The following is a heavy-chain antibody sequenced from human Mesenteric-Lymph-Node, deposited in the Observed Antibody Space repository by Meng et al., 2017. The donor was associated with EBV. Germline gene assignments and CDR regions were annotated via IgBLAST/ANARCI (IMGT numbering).Heavy chain of an antibody. J-gene: IGHJ4*02. CDR3: ARVGWGVRGYYFDY. CDR2: VYHSGSA. V-gene: IGHV4-4*02. CDR1: GGYMTNINW. D-gene: IGHD3-10*01. Sequence: QVHLQRWGPVLVTPSGTLSLTWSVCGGYMTNINWWSWVRQVPGKGLEWIAEVYHSGSANYNPSLESRVTVSVDRSNNHFSPKVTSVTAADTAVYYCARVGWGVRGYYFDYWGQGTLVTVSS.